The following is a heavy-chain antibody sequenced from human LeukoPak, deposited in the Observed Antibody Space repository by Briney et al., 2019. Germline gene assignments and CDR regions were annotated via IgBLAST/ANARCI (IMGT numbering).Heavy chain of an antibody. CDR3: AKLKLGPRTSVDN. J-gene: IGHJ4*02. Sequence: GGSLRLSCAASGLTFSSYAMSWVRQAPGKGLAWVSSIVGSGDSTYYADSVKGRFTISRDNSRNTLYLQMNSLRAEDTAVYYCAKLKLGPRTSVDNWGQGTLVTVSS. D-gene: IGHD3-16*01. CDR2: IVGSGDST. CDR1: GLTFSSYA. V-gene: IGHV3-23*01.